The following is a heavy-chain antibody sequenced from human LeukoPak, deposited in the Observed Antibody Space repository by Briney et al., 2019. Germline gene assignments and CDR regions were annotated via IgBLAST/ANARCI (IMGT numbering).Heavy chain of an antibody. Sequence: PSETLSLTCTVSGGSISSSSYYWGWIRQPPGKGLEWIGSIYYSGSTYYNPSLKSRVTISVDTSKNQFSLKLSSVTAADTAVYYCASSGGAVAGTYRDYWGQGSLVTVSS. V-gene: IGHV4-39*01. CDR2: IYYSGST. CDR1: GGSISSSSYY. D-gene: IGHD6-19*01. CDR3: ASSGGAVAGTYRDY. J-gene: IGHJ4*02.